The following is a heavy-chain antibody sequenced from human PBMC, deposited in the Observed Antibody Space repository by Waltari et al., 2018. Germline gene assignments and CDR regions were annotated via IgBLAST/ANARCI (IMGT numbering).Heavy chain of an antibody. J-gene: IGHJ4*02. CDR3: ARGQDIVVVPAATYFDY. D-gene: IGHD2-2*01. Sequence: QVQLVQSGAEVKKPGSSVKVSCKASGGTFSSYAISWVRQAPGQGLEWMGRIIPIQGMANDAQKFQGRVRITADKSTGTAYMELSSLRSEDTAVYYCARGQDIVVVPAATYFDYWGQGTLVTVSS. V-gene: IGHV1-69*09. CDR2: IIPIQGMA. CDR1: GGTFSSYA.